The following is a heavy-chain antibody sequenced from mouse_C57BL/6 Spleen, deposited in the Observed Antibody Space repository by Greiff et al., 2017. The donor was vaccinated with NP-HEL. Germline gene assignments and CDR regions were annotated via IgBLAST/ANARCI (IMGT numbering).Heavy chain of an antibody. J-gene: IGHJ4*01. D-gene: IGHD1-1*01. Sequence: EVQLQQSGPELVKPGASVQISCKASVSTFPDSYLHLVPPSPCPRLSWLCSLHPTNGGTSYNQKFKGKATLTVDKSSSTAYMELRSLTSEDSAVYYCARGGNYGNAMDYWGQGTSVTVSS. CDR3: ARGGNYGNAMDY. CDR2: LHPTNGGT. CDR1: VSTFPDSY. V-gene: IGHV1-26*01.